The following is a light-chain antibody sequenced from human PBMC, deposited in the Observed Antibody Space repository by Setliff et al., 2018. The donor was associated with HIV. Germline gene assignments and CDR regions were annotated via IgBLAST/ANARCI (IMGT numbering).Light chain of an antibody. J-gene: IGLJ2*01. Sequence: QSALTQHASVSGSPGQSITISCTGTSSDVGGYSFVSWYQQHPGKAPKLMIYDVSKRPSGISNRFSGSKSGNTASLTISGLQAEDEADYYCSSYTSSSVVVFGGGTKGTVL. V-gene: IGLV2-14*01. CDR2: DVS. CDR3: SSYTSSSVVV. CDR1: SSDVGGYSF.